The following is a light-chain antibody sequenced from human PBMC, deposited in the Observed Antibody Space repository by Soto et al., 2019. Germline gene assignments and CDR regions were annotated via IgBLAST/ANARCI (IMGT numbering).Light chain of an antibody. J-gene: IGKJ4*01. CDR1: QDISRY. CDR3: QQYYSYPLT. Sequence: AIRMTQSPSSFSASTGDRVAITCRANQDISRYLAWYQQKPGKAPKLLIDAASTLQSGVPLRFSGSGSGTDFTLTISYLQSEDFATYYCQQYYSYPLTFGGGTKVEIK. V-gene: IGKV1-8*01. CDR2: AAS.